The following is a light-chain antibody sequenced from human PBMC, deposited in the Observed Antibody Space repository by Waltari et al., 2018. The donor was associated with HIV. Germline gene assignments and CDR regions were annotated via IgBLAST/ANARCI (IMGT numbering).Light chain of an antibody. V-gene: IGKV3-20*01. CDR2: GTS. J-gene: IGKJ1*01. CDR1: QSISRSF. Sequence: EIVLTQSPGTLSLSPGERATLSCRASQSISRSFIAWYQQSPGQAPRLLIYGTSNRATDIPDRFSGSGSGTEFTLTVNTLEPEDFAVYYCQQYGSSPWTFGQGTKVEIK. CDR3: QQYGSSPWT.